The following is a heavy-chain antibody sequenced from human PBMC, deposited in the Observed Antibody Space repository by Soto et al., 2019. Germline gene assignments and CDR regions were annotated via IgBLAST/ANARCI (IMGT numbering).Heavy chain of an antibody. CDR2: INAGNGHT. J-gene: IGHJ4*02. CDR3: ARGERYYYDSSGYFGFDY. D-gene: IGHD3-22*01. Sequence: GESLKISCKGSGYRFTTYWISWVRQAPGQRLEWMGWINAGNGHTKYSQKFQARVTITRDTSASTAYMELSSLRSEDTAVYYCARGERYYYDSSGYFGFDYWGQGTLVTVSS. CDR1: GYRFTTYW. V-gene: IGHV1-3*01.